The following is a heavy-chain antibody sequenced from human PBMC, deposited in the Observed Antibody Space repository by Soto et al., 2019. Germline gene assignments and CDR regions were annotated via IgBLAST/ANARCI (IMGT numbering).Heavy chain of an antibody. Sequence: GGSLRLSCAASGFTFSSYAMSWVRQAPGKGLEGVSAISGSGGSTYYADSVKGRFTISRDNSKNTLYLQMNSLRAEDTAVYYCAKDPSSGWYGTDAFDIWGQGTTVTVSS. J-gene: IGHJ3*02. CDR1: GFTFSSYA. CDR2: ISGSGGST. D-gene: IGHD6-19*01. CDR3: AKDPSSGWYGTDAFDI. V-gene: IGHV3-23*01.